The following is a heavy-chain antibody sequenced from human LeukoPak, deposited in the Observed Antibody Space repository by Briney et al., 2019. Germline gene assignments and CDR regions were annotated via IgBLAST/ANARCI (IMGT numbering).Heavy chain of an antibody. J-gene: IGHJ4*02. D-gene: IGHD3-3*01. V-gene: IGHV3-64*02. CDR2: INAGGGST. CDR1: GFIFSNFD. Sequence: RGGSLRLSCAASGFIFSNFDMHWVRQAPGKGLEYVSSINAGGGSTYYAASVKGRFTISRDAVKDILYLQMGSVRIEDTAVYYCARGGLESPWSGYNALDFWGQGTLVAVSS. CDR3: ARGGLESPWSGYNALDF.